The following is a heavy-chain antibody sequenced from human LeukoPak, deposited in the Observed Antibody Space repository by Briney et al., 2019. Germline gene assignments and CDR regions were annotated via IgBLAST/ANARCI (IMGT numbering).Heavy chain of an antibody. CDR2: IWYDGSKK. Sequence: GRSLRLSCAASGFTFSSYGMYWVRQAPGKGLEWVALIWYDGSKKYYADSVKGRFTISRDKSKNTLYLQMNSLTAEDTAVYYCARVRPGWYHDYWGQGTLVTVSS. CDR3: ARVRPGWYHDY. CDR1: GFTFSSYG. V-gene: IGHV3-33*01. D-gene: IGHD6-19*01. J-gene: IGHJ4*02.